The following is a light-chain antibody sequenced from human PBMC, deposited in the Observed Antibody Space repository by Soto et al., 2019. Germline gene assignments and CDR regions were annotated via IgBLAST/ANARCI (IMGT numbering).Light chain of an antibody. J-gene: IGKJ1*01. CDR2: AAS. V-gene: IGKV1-39*01. CDR1: QTISRY. Sequence: DIQMTQSPSSLSASVGDRVTITCRASQTISRYLNWYQQKLGKAPKLLIYAASSLQSGVPSRFSGSGSGTDFTLTISSLQPEDFATYYCQQSFITPWTF. CDR3: QQSFITPWT.